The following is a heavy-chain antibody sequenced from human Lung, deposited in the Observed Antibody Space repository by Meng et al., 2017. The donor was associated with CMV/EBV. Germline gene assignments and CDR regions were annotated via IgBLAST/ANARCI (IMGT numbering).Heavy chain of an antibody. V-gene: IGHV3-74*01. D-gene: IGHD2-8*01. CDR2: INSGGTTT. J-gene: IGHJ5*02. Sequence: CGVGLVQPGASLSSSCVASGFSFSSYWMHWVRQSPGKGLVWVARINSGGTTTTYADSVKGRFTISRDNAKNTLYLQMNSLRGEDTAVYYCARDVMGWFDPWGQGALVTVSS. CDR1: GFSFSSYW. CDR3: ARDVMGWFDP.